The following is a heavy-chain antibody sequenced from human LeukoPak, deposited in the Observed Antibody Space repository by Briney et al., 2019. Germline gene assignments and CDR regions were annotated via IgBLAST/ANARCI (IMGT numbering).Heavy chain of an antibody. D-gene: IGHD2-15*01. Sequence: GGSLSLSCAASGFTLSNHAMNWVRQAPGKGLEWVSIISGSGTVTYYADSVKGRFTISRDNSRNTLYLQMNSLRAEDTALYYCAKTSVGEGRIIGSGYFDNWGQGTLVTVSS. J-gene: IGHJ4*02. V-gene: IGHV3-23*01. CDR3: AKTSVGEGRIIGSGYFDN. CDR1: GFTLSNHA. CDR2: ISGSGTVT.